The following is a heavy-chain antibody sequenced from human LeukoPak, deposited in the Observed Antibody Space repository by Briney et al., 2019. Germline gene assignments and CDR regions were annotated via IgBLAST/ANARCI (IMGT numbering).Heavy chain of an antibody. Sequence: SETLSLTCTVSGGSISSYYWSWIRQPPGKGLEWVGYISYSGSTNYNPSLKSRVSISVDKSKNQFSLKLSSVTAADTAVYYCARVTYGSGNWFDPWGQGALVTVSS. CDR1: GGSISSYY. J-gene: IGHJ5*02. CDR2: ISYSGST. CDR3: ARVTYGSGNWFDP. D-gene: IGHD3-10*01. V-gene: IGHV4-59*12.